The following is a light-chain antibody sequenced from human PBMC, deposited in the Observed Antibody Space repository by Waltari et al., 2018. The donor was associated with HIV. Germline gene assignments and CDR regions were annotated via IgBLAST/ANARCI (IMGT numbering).Light chain of an antibody. CDR1: QNVSIN. CDR2: GAS. CDR3: QQYDKWPPYT. V-gene: IGKV3-15*01. J-gene: IGKJ2*01. Sequence: EVVMTQSPATLSVSPGDPATLSCRASQNVSINLAWYQQRPGQAPRLVVYGASTRAADIPARFSGSGSATEFTLTISSLQSDYFAVYFCQQYDKWPPYTFGQGTKLEIK.